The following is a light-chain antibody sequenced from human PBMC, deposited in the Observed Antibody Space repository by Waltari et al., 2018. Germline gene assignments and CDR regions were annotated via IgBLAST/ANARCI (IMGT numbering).Light chain of an antibody. CDR3: SSYISSDTLEL. CDR2: DVS. Sequence: HSALPHTASVSGYPGQSITIPSTGTSSDFVGYNYATRYQQHPGKAPKLMILDVSYRPSGISNRFSGSKSGNTASLTISGLQAEDEADYYCSSYISSDTLELFGGGTSLTVL. CDR1: SSDFVGYNY. J-gene: IGLJ2*01. V-gene: IGLV2-14*03.